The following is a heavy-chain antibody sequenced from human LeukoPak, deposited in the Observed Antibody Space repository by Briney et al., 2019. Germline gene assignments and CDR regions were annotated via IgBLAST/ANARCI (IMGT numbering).Heavy chain of an antibody. Sequence: EASVKVSCKASGDTFTSYGISWVRQAPGQGLEWMGWISAYNGNTNYAEKLQGRVTMTTDTSTSTAYMELRSLRSDDTAVYYCARGTSSSWYPSDFDYWGQGTLVTVSS. D-gene: IGHD6-13*01. CDR1: GDTFTSYG. CDR2: ISAYNGNT. V-gene: IGHV1-18*01. J-gene: IGHJ4*02. CDR3: ARGTSSSWYPSDFDY.